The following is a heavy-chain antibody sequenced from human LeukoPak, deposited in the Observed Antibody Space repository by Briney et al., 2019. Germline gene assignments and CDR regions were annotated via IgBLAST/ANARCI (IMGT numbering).Heavy chain of an antibody. J-gene: IGHJ6*03. CDR3: ARGSSTNCYGGNCFYYYMAV. CDR2: ISFDGSTK. V-gene: IGHV3-30*04. D-gene: IGHD2-2*01. CDR1: GFTFSTYA. Sequence: GGSLRLSCAASGFTFSTYAMHWVPQAPGKGLEWVAVISFDGSTKYYADSVKGRFTMSRDNSKNTLYLQMNSLRVEDTAVYYCARGSSTNCYGGNCFYYYMAVWGKGTTVTVSS.